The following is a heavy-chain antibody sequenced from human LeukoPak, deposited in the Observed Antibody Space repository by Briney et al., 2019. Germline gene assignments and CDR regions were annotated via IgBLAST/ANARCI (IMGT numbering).Heavy chain of an antibody. D-gene: IGHD6-13*01. Sequence: GGSLRLSCAASGFTFSSYAMSWVRRAPGKGLEWVSAISGSGGSTYYADSVKGRFTISRDNSKNTLYLQMNSLRAEDTAVYYCAKDLEQQLAIYFDYWGQGTLVTVSS. J-gene: IGHJ4*02. V-gene: IGHV3-23*01. CDR1: GFTFSSYA. CDR2: ISGSGGST. CDR3: AKDLEQQLAIYFDY.